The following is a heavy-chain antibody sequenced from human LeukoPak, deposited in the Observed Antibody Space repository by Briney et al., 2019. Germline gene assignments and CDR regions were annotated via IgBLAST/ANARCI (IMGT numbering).Heavy chain of an antibody. D-gene: IGHD3-10*01. V-gene: IGHV1-3*01. J-gene: IGHJ4*02. CDR2: INAGNGNT. CDR1: GYTFTSYA. CDR3: ARNKWFGELPFDY. Sequence: ASVEVSCKASGYTFTSYAMHWVRQAPGQRLEWMGWINAGNGNTKYSQKFQGRVTITRDTSASTAYMELSSLRSEDTAVYYCARNKWFGELPFDYWGQGTLVTVSS.